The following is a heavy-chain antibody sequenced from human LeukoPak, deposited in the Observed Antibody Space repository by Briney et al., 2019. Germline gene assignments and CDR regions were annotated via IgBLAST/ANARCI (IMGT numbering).Heavy chain of an antibody. CDR1: GGSISSYY. J-gene: IGHJ3*02. Sequence: SETLSLTCTVSGGSISSYYWSWIRQPPGKGLEWIGYIYYSGSTNYNPSLKSRVTISVDTSKNQFSLKLSSVTAADTAVYYCARRQRTGAFDIWGQGTMVTVSS. V-gene: IGHV4-59*01. CDR2: IYYSGST. D-gene: IGHD4-17*01. CDR3: ARRQRTGAFDI.